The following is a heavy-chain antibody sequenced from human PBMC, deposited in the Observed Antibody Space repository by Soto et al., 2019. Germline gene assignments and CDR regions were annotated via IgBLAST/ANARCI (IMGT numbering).Heavy chain of an antibody. J-gene: IGHJ4*02. D-gene: IGHD2-2*01. CDR2: ISGSGGST. Sequence: GWSLRLSCAASGFTFSSYSMNWVLQAPGKGLEWVSAISGSGGSTYYADSVKGRFTISRDNSKNTLYLQINSLRAEETAVYYCAKFGAVVQAAPMSYFDYWGQGTLVTVSS. CDR3: AKFGAVVQAAPMSYFDY. CDR1: GFTFSSYS. V-gene: IGHV3-23*01.